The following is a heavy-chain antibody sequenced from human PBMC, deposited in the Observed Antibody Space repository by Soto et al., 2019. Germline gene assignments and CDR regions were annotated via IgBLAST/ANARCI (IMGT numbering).Heavy chain of an antibody. J-gene: IGHJ4*02. CDR2: IHHRGST. Sequence: PSETLSLTCVVSGYSIGNGYSWGWIRQPPGMGLEWIATIHHRGSTYYNPSLKSRLLISADTSHNQFSLKLDSVTAADTALYYCARVVTSLSGYYYSFDFWGPGTLVTASS. CDR1: GYSIGNGYS. V-gene: IGHV4-38-2*01. D-gene: IGHD3-22*01. CDR3: ARVVTSLSGYYYSFDF.